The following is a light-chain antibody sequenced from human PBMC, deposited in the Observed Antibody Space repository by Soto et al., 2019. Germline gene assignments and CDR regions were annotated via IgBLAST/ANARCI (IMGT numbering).Light chain of an antibody. CDR2: AAS. V-gene: IGKV1-8*01. CDR3: QQYYSYPQT. J-gene: IGKJ2*01. CDR1: QGISSY. Sequence: AIRMTQSPSSFSASTGDRVTITCRASQGISSYLAWYQQKPGKAPKLLIYAASTLQSGVPSRFSGSGSGTDFTLTISRLQYEDFATYYCQQYYSYPQTFGQGTKLEIK.